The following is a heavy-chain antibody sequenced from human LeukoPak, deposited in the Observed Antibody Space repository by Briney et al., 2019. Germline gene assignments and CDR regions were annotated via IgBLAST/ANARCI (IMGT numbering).Heavy chain of an antibody. CDR3: ARDWREWIQLWLLTY. CDR1: GFTISSYA. V-gene: IGHV3-30*04. J-gene: IGHJ4*02. Sequence: GGSLRLSCTASGFTISSYAMHWVRLAPGKGLEWVAVISYDGSNKYYADSVKGRFTISRDNSKNTLYLQMNSLRADDTAVYYCARDWREWIQLWLLTYWGQGTLVTVSS. D-gene: IGHD5-18*01. CDR2: ISYDGSNK.